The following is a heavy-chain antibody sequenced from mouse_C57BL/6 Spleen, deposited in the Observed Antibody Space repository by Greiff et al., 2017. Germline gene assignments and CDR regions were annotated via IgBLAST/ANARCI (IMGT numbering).Heavy chain of an antibody. Sequence: EVKLMESGGGLVQPKGSLKLSCAASGFSFNTYAMNWVRQAPGKGLEWVARIRSKSNNYATYYADSVKDRFTISRDDSESMLYLQMNNLKTEDTAMYYCVRRGYSNYVGYFDVWGTGTTVTVSS. CDR2: IRSKSNNYAT. CDR3: VRRGYSNYVGYFDV. CDR1: GFSFNTYA. V-gene: IGHV10-1*01. D-gene: IGHD2-5*01. J-gene: IGHJ1*03.